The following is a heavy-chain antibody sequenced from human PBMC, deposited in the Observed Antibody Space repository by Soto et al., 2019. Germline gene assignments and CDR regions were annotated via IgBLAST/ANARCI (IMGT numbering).Heavy chain of an antibody. CDR1: GFTFSSYA. CDR2: ISGSGGRT. D-gene: IGHD4-17*01. CDR3: AKDPYDYGDYYYGMDV. Sequence: GGSLRLSCAGSGFTFSSYAMSWVRQAPGKGLEWVSTISGSGGRTYHADSVKGRFTISRDNSKNTLYLQMNSLRAEDTAVYYCAKDPYDYGDYYYGMDVWGQGTTVTVSS. J-gene: IGHJ6*02. V-gene: IGHV3-23*01.